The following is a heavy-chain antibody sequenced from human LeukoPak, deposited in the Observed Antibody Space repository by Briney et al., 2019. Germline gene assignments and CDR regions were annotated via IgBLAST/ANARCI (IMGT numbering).Heavy chain of an antibody. CDR1: GGSISSYY. D-gene: IGHD6-13*01. J-gene: IGHJ3*02. Sequence: SETLSLTCSVSGGSISSYYWSWIRQPPGKGLEWIGNIYYSGSTNYNPSLKSRVTISVDTSKNQFSLKLSSVTAADTAVYYCAREYSSSWEDAFDIWGQGTMVTVSS. CDR3: AREYSSSWEDAFDI. CDR2: IYYSGST. V-gene: IGHV4-59*01.